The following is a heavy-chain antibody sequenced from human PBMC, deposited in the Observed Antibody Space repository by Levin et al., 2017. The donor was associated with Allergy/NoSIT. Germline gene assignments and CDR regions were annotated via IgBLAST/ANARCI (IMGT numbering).Heavy chain of an antibody. CDR1: GFPFSRYW. Sequence: SCAASGFPFSRYWMHWVRQAPGKGLVWISGINNDGSSTSYADSVKGRFTISRDNAKNTLYLQMNSLRAEDTAVYYCSSGYSSGWYPGGVDYWGQGSLVTVSS. CDR2: INNDGSST. J-gene: IGHJ4*02. D-gene: IGHD6-19*01. CDR3: SSGYSSGWYPGGVDY. V-gene: IGHV3-74*01.